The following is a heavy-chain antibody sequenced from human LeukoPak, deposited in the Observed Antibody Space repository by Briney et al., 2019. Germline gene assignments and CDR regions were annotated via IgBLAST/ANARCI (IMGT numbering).Heavy chain of an antibody. CDR1: GYTFTGYY. D-gene: IGHD2-15*01. J-gene: IGHJ4*02. V-gene: IGHV1-2*02. CDR3: ARVNLRSGGSCYNY. CDR2: INPNSGGT. Sequence: ASVKVSCKASGYTFTGYYMHWVRQAPGQGLGWMGWINPNSGGTNYAQKFQGRVTMTRDTSISTAYMELSRLRSDDTAVYYCARVNLRSGGSCYNYWGQGTLVTVSS.